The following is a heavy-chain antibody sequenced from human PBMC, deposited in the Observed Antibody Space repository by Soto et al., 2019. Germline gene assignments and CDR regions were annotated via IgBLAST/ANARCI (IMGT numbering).Heavy chain of an antibody. V-gene: IGHV3-30-3*01. J-gene: IGHJ4*02. CDR2: ISYAGSNI. CDR3: ARDRGALGITMIVVVITTVGPDY. Sequence: PGGSLRLACAASGFTSNTYGMQWVRQAPGKWLEWVTLISYAGSNIYYADSVKGRFTISRDNSKDTLYLQMNSLRAEDTAVYYCARDRGALGITMIVVVITTVGPDYWGQGTLVTVSS. CDR1: GFTSNTYG. D-gene: IGHD3-22*01.